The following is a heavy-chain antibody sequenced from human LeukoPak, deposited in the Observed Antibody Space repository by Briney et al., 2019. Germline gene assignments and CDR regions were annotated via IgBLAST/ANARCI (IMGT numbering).Heavy chain of an antibody. CDR1: GFTVSSNY. Sequence: PGGSLXLSCAASGFTVSSNYMSWVRQAPGKGLEWVSVIYSGGSTYYADSVKGRFTISRDNSKNTLYLQMKSLRAEDKAVYYCARIRGVIDYWGQGTLVTVSS. D-gene: IGHD3-10*01. V-gene: IGHV3-53*01. J-gene: IGHJ4*02. CDR2: IYSGGST. CDR3: ARIRGVIDY.